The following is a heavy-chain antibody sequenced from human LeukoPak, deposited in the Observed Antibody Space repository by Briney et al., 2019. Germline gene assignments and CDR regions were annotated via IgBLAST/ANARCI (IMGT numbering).Heavy chain of an antibody. Sequence: PGGSLRLSCTASGFTFSSYAMSWVRQAPGKGLKWVSSISDSGDTPYYADSVKGLFTISRDNSKNTLYLQMNNLRAEDTAVYYCARLPGRFDSSSWSGCYWGQGALVTVSS. V-gene: IGHV3-23*01. CDR2: ISDSGDTP. J-gene: IGHJ4*02. D-gene: IGHD6-13*01. CDR3: ARLPGRFDSSSWSGCY. CDR1: GFTFSSYA.